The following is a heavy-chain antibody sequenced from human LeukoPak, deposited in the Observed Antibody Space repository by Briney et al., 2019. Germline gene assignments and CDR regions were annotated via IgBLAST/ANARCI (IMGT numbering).Heavy chain of an antibody. CDR1: GFTFSRHW. V-gene: IGHV3-33*07. J-gene: IGHJ5*02. CDR3: ARDPLVFDP. CDR2: IWYDGSNK. Sequence: GGSLRLSCAVSGFTFSRHWMSWVRQAPGKGLEWVAVIWYDGSNKYYADSVKGRFTISRDNSKNTLYLQMNSLRAEDTAVYYCARDPLVFDPWGQGTLVTVSS.